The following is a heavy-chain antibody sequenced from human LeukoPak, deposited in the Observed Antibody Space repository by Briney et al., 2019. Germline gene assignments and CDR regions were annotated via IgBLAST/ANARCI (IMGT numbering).Heavy chain of an antibody. CDR3: AKDGPLGTTSLRWFDP. V-gene: IGHV3-23*01. J-gene: IGHJ5*02. Sequence: GGSLRLSCAASGFTFSSSAMSWVRQAPGKGLEWVSNISGSGSGGSTYYADSVKGRFTISRDNSKNTLYLQMNSLRAEDTAVYYCAKDGPLGTTSLRWFDPWGQGTLVTVSS. D-gene: IGHD3-16*01. CDR2: ISGSGSGGST. CDR1: GFTFSSSA.